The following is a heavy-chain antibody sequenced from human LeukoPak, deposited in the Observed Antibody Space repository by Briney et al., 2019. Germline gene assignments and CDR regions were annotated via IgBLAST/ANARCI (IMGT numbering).Heavy chain of an antibody. Sequence: GGSLRLSCAASGFTFSDYYMSWIRQAPGKGLEWVSYISSSGSTIYYADSVKGRFTISRDNSKNTLYLQMNSLRAEDTAVYYCAREGGYYYDSSGIDYWGQGTLVTVSS. CDR3: AREGGYYYDSSGIDY. J-gene: IGHJ4*02. CDR1: GFTFSDYY. D-gene: IGHD3-22*01. CDR2: ISSSGSTI. V-gene: IGHV3-11*04.